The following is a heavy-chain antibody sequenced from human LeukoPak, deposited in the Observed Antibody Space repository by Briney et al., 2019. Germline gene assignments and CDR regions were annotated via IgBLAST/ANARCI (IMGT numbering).Heavy chain of an antibody. CDR2: FYYTGNT. J-gene: IGHJ4*02. V-gene: IGHV4-59*08. D-gene: IGHD5-18*01. CDR1: GGSINNYY. CDR3: AGSKYNFGYGTSAF. Sequence: SETLSLTCTVSGGSINNYYWSWIRQSPGRGLECIGYFYYTGNTNYNPSLKSRVTMSVDMSKNRFSLKLSSVTAADTAVYYCAGSKYNFGYGTSAFWGRGTLVTVSS.